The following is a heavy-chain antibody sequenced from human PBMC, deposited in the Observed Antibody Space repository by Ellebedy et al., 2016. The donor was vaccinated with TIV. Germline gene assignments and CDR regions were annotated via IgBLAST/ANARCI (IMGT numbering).Heavy chain of an antibody. Sequence: GESLKISXAASGFIFSNYWMYWVRQAPGKGLVWVARIDSDGSTTSYPDSVKGRFTISRDNAKSTLYLQMNSLRAEDTAVYYCARSPGGSARGAFDIWGQGTMVTVSP. CDR3: ARSPGGSARGAFDI. V-gene: IGHV3-74*01. CDR2: IDSDGSTT. CDR1: GFIFSNYW. D-gene: IGHD2-15*01. J-gene: IGHJ3*02.